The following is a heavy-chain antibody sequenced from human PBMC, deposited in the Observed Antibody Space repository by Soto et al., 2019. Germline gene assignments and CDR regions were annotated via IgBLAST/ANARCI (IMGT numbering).Heavy chain of an antibody. D-gene: IGHD6-19*01. Sequence: QVQLVQSGAEEKKPGASVKVSCKASGYTFTGYAMHWVRQAPGQRLEWMGWINAGNGNTKYSQKFQGSVTITRDTSASTAYMELSSLRSEDTGVYYCARAVAVAADFDYWGQGTLVTVSS. CDR1: GYTFTGYA. CDR2: INAGNGNT. V-gene: IGHV1-3*05. J-gene: IGHJ4*02. CDR3: ARAVAVAADFDY.